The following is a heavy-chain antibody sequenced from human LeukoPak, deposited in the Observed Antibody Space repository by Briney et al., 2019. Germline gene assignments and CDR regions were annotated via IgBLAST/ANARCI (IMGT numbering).Heavy chain of an antibody. CDR3: AREGYCSGGGCYLEYLQH. CDR2: ISYHGANK. D-gene: IGHD2-15*01. V-gene: IGHV3-30-3*01. CDR1: GFTFNSYA. Sequence: PGRSLRLSCAASGFTFNSYAMHWVRQAPGQGLEWVAVISYHGANKYYADSVKAPFTISRDNSKNTLYLQMNSLGPEDTAVYYCAREGYCSGGGCYLEYLQHWGQGTLVTVSS. J-gene: IGHJ1*01.